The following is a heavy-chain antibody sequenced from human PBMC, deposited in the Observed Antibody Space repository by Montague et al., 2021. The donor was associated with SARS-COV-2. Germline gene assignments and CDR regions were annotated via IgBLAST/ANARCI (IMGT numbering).Heavy chain of an antibody. V-gene: IGHV4-39*01. D-gene: IGHD6-19*01. Sequence: SETLSLTCTVSGGSISSSSYYWGWIRQPPGKGLDWIGSIYYSGSTYYXXXLKSPVTISVDTSKNQFSLKLSSVTAADTAVYYCARSWWQWLLWGYYLDYWGQGTTVTVSS. J-gene: IGHJ4*02. CDR3: ARSWWQWLLWGYYLDY. CDR1: GGSISSSSYY. CDR2: IYYSGST.